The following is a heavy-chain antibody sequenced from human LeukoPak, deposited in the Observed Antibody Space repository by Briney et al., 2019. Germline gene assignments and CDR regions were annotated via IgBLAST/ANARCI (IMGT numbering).Heavy chain of an antibody. CDR2: INPNSGGT. J-gene: IGHJ4*02. Sequence: ASVKASCKASGYTFTGYYMHWVRQAPGQGLEWMGRINPNSGGTNYAQKFQGRVTMTRDTSISTAYMELSRLRSDDTAVYYCARERVYYDSSGYTRGRFDYWGQGTLVTVSS. CDR1: GYTFTGYY. V-gene: IGHV1-2*06. CDR3: ARERVYYDSSGYTRGRFDY. D-gene: IGHD3-22*01.